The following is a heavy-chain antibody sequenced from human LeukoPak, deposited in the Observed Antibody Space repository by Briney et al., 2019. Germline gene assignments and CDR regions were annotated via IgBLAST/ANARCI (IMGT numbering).Heavy chain of an antibody. D-gene: IGHD1-26*01. CDR2: IYTSGST. Sequence: SETLSLTCTVSGGSISSYYWSWIRQPPGKGLEWIGYIYTSGSTNYNPSLKSRVTISVDTSKNQFSLKLSSVTAADTAVYYCAGAPATFYMDVWGKGTTVTASS. CDR3: AGAPATFYMDV. CDR1: GGSISSYY. V-gene: IGHV4-4*09. J-gene: IGHJ6*03.